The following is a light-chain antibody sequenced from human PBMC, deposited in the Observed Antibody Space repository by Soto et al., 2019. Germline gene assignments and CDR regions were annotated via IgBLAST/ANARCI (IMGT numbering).Light chain of an antibody. V-gene: IGLV2-14*01. CDR3: SSYTSSTGVV. CDR1: SSDVGGYNY. Sequence: QSPPTQLASVSVSPGQSRSISCTGTSSDVGGYNYVSWYQQHPGKAPKLMIYEVSNRPSGDSNRFSGSKSGNTASLTISGLQAEDKADYYCSSYTSSTGVVLGTGTKVPVL. CDR2: EVS. J-gene: IGLJ1*01.